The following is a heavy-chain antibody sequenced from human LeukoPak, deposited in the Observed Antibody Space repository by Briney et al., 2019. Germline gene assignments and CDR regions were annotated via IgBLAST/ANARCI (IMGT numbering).Heavy chain of an antibody. CDR3: ARAEGYYGSGFDY. V-gene: IGHV3-23*01. Sequence: GGSLRLSCAASGFTFSSYAMSWVRQAPGKGLEWVSAISGSGGSTYYADSVKGRFTISRDNSKNTLYLQMNSLRAEDTAVYYCARAEGYYGSGFDYWGQGTLVTVSS. J-gene: IGHJ4*02. D-gene: IGHD3-10*01. CDR2: ISGSGGST. CDR1: GFTFSSYA.